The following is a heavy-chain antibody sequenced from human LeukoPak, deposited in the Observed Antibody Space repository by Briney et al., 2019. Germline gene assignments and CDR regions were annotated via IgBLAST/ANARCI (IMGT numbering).Heavy chain of an antibody. V-gene: IGHV4-59*08. CDR3: ARHGGTVAINDASDI. J-gene: IGHJ3*02. CDR1: SGSIISFY. D-gene: IGHD1/OR15-1a*01. CDR2: IYYSGRT. Sequence: SETLSLTCTVSSGSIISFYWSWIRQTPGKPLEWIGYIYYSGRTSYNPSLKSRVTISVDTSNNQFSLRLDSVTAADTAVYFCARHGGTVAINDASDIWGQGTMVTVSS.